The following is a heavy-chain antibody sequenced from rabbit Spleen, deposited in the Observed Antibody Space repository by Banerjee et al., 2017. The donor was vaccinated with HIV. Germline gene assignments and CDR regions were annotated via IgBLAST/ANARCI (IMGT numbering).Heavy chain of an antibody. CDR3: ARAIVPWLGLTRLDL. CDR2: IYSAKGST. CDR1: GIDFTKYY. J-gene: IGHJ3*01. Sequence: QEQLTETGGGLVQPGGSLTLSCKASGIDFTKYYITWVRQAPGKGLEWIGIIYSAKGSTDYASWVNGRFTISSDNAQSTVDLKMTSLTAADTATYFCARAIVPWLGLTRLDLWGQGTLVTVS. V-gene: IGHV1S47*01. D-gene: IGHD4-1*01.